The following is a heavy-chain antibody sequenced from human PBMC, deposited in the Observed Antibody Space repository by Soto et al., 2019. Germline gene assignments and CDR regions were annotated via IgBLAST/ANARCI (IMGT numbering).Heavy chain of an antibody. CDR3: ARASDFWSGYRDAFAI. CDR2: IYYSGST. J-gene: IGHJ3*02. V-gene: IGHV4-59*01. D-gene: IGHD3-3*01. CDR1: GGSISSYY. Sequence: SETLSLTCTVSGGSISSYYWSWIRQPPGKGLEWIGYIYYSGSTNYNPSLKSRVTISVDTSKNQFSLKLSSVTAADTAVYYCARASDFWSGYRDAFAIWGQGTMVTVSS.